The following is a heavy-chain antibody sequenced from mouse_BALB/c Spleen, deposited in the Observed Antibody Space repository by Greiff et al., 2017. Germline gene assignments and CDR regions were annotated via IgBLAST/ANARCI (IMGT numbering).Heavy chain of an antibody. Sequence: EVQLKESGPELVKPGASVKMSCKASGYTFTSYVMHWVKQKPGQGLEWIGYINPYNDGTKYNEKFKGKATLTSDKSSSTAYMELSSLTSEDSAVYYCASSSYESYAMDYWGQGTSVTVSS. CDR1: GYTFTSYV. CDR2: INPYNDGT. CDR3: ASSSYESYAMDY. V-gene: IGHV1-14*01. J-gene: IGHJ4*01. D-gene: IGHD1-1*01.